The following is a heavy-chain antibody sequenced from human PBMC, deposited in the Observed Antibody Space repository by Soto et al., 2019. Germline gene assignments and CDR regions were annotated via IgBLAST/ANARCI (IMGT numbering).Heavy chain of an antibody. CDR1: GYTFTSYA. CDR3: AREENWNAPDAFDI. J-gene: IGHJ3*02. CDR2: INAGNGIT. Sequence: ASVKVSCKASGYTFTSYAMHWVRQAPGQMLEWMGWINAGNGITKYSQKFQGRVTITRDTSASTAYMELSSLRSEDTAVYYCAREENWNAPDAFDIWGQGTMVTVSS. V-gene: IGHV1-3*01. D-gene: IGHD1-1*01.